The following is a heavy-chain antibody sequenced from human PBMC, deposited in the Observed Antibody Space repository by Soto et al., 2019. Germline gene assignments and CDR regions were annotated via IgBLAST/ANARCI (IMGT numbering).Heavy chain of an antibody. CDR1: GFTFSIYA. Sequence: GGSLRLSCAASGFTFSIYAMSWVRQAPGKGLEWVSTITGNGGTSYADFVRGRFTISRDNSKNTLYLQMNSLRAEDTAVYYCAKDAPGSGWLSDYWGQGTLVTVPQ. CDR2: ITGNGGT. J-gene: IGHJ4*02. V-gene: IGHV3-23*01. D-gene: IGHD3-22*01. CDR3: AKDAPGSGWLSDY.